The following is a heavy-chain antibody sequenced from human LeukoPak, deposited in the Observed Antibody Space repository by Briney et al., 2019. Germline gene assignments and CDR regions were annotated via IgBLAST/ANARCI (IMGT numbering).Heavy chain of an antibody. D-gene: IGHD6-13*01. CDR1: GYTFTSYG. CDR2: ISAYNGNT. J-gene: IGHJ6*02. CDR3: ARDAYLWQQLVSGMTVKYGMDV. V-gene: IGHV1-18*01. Sequence: ASVKSSCKASGYTFTSYGISWVRQAPGQGLEWMGWISAYNGNTNYAQKLQGRVNMTTDTSTSTAYMELRSLRSDDTAVYYCARDAYLWQQLVSGMTVKYGMDVWGQGTTVTVSS.